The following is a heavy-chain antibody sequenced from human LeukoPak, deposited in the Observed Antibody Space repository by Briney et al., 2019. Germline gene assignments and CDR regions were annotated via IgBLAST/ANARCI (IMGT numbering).Heavy chain of an antibody. J-gene: IGHJ4*02. CDR2: ISYDGSNK. Sequence: GGSLKLSCAASGFTFSGSAMHWVRQAPGKGLEWVAVISYDGSNKYYADSVKGRFTISRDNSKNTLYLQMNSLRAEDTAVYYCARAYGDYPLTWFDYWGQGTLVTVSS. CDR1: GFTFSGSA. CDR3: ARAYGDYPLTWFDY. D-gene: IGHD4-17*01. V-gene: IGHV3-30-3*01.